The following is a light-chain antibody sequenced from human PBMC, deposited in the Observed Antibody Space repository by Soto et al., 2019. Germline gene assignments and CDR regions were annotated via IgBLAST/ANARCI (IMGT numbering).Light chain of an antibody. J-gene: IGLJ1*01. CDR1: SSNIGAGYD. V-gene: IGLV1-40*01. Sequence: QSVLTQPPSVSGAPGQRVTISCTGSSSNIGAGYDVHWYQQLPGTAPKLLIYANTNRPSGVPGRFSGSKSGTSASLAITGLQAEDEADYYCCSYAGSSTYVFGTGTKVTVL. CDR3: CSYAGSSTYV. CDR2: ANT.